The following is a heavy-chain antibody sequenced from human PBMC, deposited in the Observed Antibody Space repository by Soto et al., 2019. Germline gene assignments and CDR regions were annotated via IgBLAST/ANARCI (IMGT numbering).Heavy chain of an antibody. CDR2: IKSKTDGGTT. CDR3: TTDFPAFDWLLFLSGY. V-gene: IGHV3-15*01. D-gene: IGHD3-9*01. Sequence: GGSLRLSCVASGFTFTDYWMSWVRQAPGKGLEWVGRIKSKTDGGTTDYAAPVKGRFTISRDDSKNTLYLQMNSLKTEDTAVYYCTTDFPAFDWLLFLSGYWGQGTLVTVS. CDR1: GFTFTDYW. J-gene: IGHJ4*02.